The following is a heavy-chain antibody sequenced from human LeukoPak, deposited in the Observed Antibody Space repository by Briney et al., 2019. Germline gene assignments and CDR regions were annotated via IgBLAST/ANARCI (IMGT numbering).Heavy chain of an antibody. CDR2: IFVGSGNT. Sequence: GASVKVSCKASGFTFTSSAVQWVRQARGQRLEWIGWIFVGSGNTNYARKFQERVTITRDMSTSTAYMELSSLRSEDTAVYYCAADHTTVTTGYYVAFDIWGQGTMVTVSS. J-gene: IGHJ3*02. D-gene: IGHD4-17*01. CDR3: AADHTTVTTGYYVAFDI. V-gene: IGHV1-58*01. CDR1: GFTFTSSA.